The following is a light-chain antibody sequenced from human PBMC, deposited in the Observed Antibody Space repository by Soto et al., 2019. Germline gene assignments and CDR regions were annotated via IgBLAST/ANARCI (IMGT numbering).Light chain of an antibody. CDR1: QTVSNN. V-gene: IGKV3-15*01. CDR3: QRYNEWPLT. Sequence: ERVMTQSPATLSVSPGEKATLSCRASQTVSNNLAWYQQKAGQPPRLLIYFASTRATGIPARFSGSGSGTEFTLTISTLQSEDFAVYYCQRYNEWPLTFGGGTKVETK. J-gene: IGKJ4*01. CDR2: FAS.